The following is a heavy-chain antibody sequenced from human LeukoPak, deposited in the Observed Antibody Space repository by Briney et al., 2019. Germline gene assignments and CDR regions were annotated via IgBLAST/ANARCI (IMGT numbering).Heavy chain of an antibody. CDR2: IIPIFGTA. CDR1: RGTFSSYA. J-gene: IGHJ3*02. V-gene: IGHV1-69*13. D-gene: IGHD1-26*01. Sequence: ASVKVSCKASRGTFSSYAISWVRQAPGQGLEWMGGIIPIFGTANYAQKFQGRVTITADESTSTAYMELSSLRSEDTAVYYCARDSQLSVVGATDAFDIWGQGTMVTVSS. CDR3: ARDSQLSVVGATDAFDI.